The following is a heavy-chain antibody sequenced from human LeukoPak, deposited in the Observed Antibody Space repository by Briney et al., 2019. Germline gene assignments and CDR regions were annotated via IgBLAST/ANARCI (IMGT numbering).Heavy chain of an antibody. J-gene: IGHJ6*02. Sequence: PSETLSLTCTVSGGSISHYYWSWIRQPPGKGLEWIGYIYRTGSSNYNPSLKSRVTISVDTSKNQFSLKLSSVTAADTAVYYCARHCIGGSCYSGYYYGLDVWGQGTTVTVSS. V-gene: IGHV4-59*08. CDR2: IYRTGSS. CDR1: GGSISHYY. D-gene: IGHD2-15*01. CDR3: ARHCIGGSCYSGYYYGLDV.